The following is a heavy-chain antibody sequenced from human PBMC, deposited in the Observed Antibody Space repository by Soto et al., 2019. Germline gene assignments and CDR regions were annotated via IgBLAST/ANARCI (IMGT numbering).Heavy chain of an antibody. J-gene: IGHJ4*02. CDR1: GGSFSGYY. D-gene: IGHD5-18*01. V-gene: IGHV4-34*01. CDR3: ARHPGYGLYYFDY. Sequence: PSETLSLTCAVYGGSFSGYYWTWIRQPPGTGLEWIGKINHSGSTNYNPSLKSRVTISVDTSKNQFSLKLSSVTAADTAVYYCARHPGYGLYYFDYWGQGTLVTVSS. CDR2: INHSGST.